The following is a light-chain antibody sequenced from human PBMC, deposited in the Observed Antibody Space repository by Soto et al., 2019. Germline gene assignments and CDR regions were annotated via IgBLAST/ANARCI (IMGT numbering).Light chain of an antibody. V-gene: IGKV1-39*01. J-gene: IGKJ1*01. CDR3: PQSYSTPRK. Sequence: DIQMTQSPSSLSASVGDRVTITCRASQSISSLLNWYQQKPVKAPKLLIYVASSFQSGVPSRFSGSRSATDFTRTISCLQPEDFPTYYEPQSYSTPRKFGQGTKVEIK. CDR2: VAS. CDR1: QSISSL.